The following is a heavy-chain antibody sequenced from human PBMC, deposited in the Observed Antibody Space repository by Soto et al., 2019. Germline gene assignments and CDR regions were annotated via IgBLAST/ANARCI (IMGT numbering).Heavy chain of an antibody. D-gene: IGHD1-26*01. V-gene: IGHV1-3*01. CDR2: ITPGNGKT. Sequence: GASVKVSCKASGYSFTNYAIHWVRQTPGQRPEWMGWITPGNGKTKYSENFQGRVTTTRDTSASTVYMELSSLRSDDTAVYYCARAYSGTYKDWFDPWGQGTLVTVSS. CDR1: GYSFTNYA. CDR3: ARAYSGTYKDWFDP. J-gene: IGHJ5*02.